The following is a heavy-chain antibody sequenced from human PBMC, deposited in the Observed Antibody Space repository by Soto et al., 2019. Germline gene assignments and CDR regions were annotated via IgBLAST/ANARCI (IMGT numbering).Heavy chain of an antibody. J-gene: IGHJ6*02. D-gene: IGHD7-27*01. Sequence: QVQLVQSGAEVKKPGSSVKVSCKAYGGTFNTYNINWVRQAPGQGLEWMGGILPIFGTTNYAQRFQGRVTITADDSTSTAYMELSSLRSEDTAVYYCARDETGDSYYYYYGMDVWGQGTTVTVTS. CDR2: ILPIFGTT. V-gene: IGHV1-69*01. CDR3: ARDETGDSYYYYYGMDV. CDR1: GGTFNTYN.